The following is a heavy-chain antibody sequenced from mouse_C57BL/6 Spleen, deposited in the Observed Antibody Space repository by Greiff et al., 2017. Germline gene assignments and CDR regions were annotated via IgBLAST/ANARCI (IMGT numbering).Heavy chain of an antibody. J-gene: IGHJ3*01. CDR3: ARMGTHSSGCAY. CDR1: GYTFTSYW. CDR2: IDPSDSET. D-gene: IGHD3-1*01. Sequence: VQLQQPGAELVRPGSSVKLSCKASGYTFTSYWMHWVKQRPIQGLEWIGNIDPSDSETHYNQKFKDKATLTVDKSSSTAYMQLSSLTSEDSAVYYCARMGTHSSGCAYWGQGTLVTVSA. V-gene: IGHV1-52*01.